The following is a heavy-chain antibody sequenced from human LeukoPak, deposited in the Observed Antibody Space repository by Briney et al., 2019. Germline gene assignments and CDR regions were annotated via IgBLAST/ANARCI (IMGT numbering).Heavy chain of an antibody. Sequence: GGSLRLSCVASGFSFSDYYMNWFRQAPGKGLEWVSFISSSGHNILYTDSVKGRFTISRDNAKKTVFLQMNSLRAEDTAVYYCARDLFSFYYDSSGYCDYWGHGTRVTVSS. V-gene: IGHV3-11*01. J-gene: IGHJ4*01. D-gene: IGHD3-22*01. CDR1: GFSFSDYY. CDR2: ISSSGHNI. CDR3: ARDLFSFYYDSSGYCDY.